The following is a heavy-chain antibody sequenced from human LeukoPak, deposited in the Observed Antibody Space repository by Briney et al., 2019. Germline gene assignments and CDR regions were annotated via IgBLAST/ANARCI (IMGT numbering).Heavy chain of an antibody. CDR3: ARDRIAVAGTTLGY. CDR1: GYTFTSYA. V-gene: IGHV1-3*01. CDR2: INAGNGNT. J-gene: IGHJ4*02. Sequence: ASVKVSCKASGYTFTSYAMHWVRQAPGQRPEWMGWINAGNGNTKYSQKFQGRVTITRDTSASTAYMELSSLRSEDTAVYYCARDRIAVAGTTLGYWGQGTLVTVSS. D-gene: IGHD6-19*01.